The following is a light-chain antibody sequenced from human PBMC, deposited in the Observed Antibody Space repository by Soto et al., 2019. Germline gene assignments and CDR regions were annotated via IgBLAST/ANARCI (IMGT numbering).Light chain of an antibody. Sequence: DIQMTQSPSSLSASVGDGVTITCRASQTIIKYLNWCQQKPGKAPKLLIHAAYSSQSGVPARFSGGGLGTVFTLTISSLQPEDFATYYCQQSHSPPYSFGQGTKLEIK. V-gene: IGKV1-39*01. J-gene: IGKJ2*03. CDR2: AAY. CDR3: QQSHSPPYS. CDR1: QTIIKY.